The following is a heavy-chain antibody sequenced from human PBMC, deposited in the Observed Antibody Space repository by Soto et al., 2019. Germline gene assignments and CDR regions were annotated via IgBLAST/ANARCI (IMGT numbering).Heavy chain of an antibody. CDR3: ARDGILATGPIDS. D-gene: IGHD3-3*01. Sequence: PGGSLRLSCAASGFTFAHYAMHWVRHSPGKGLEWVAFMSHDENRKLYSDSVKGRFTISRDNSKSTLYLQMSRLRAEDTAVYYCARDGILATGPIDSWGQGTQVTVSS. CDR1: GFTFAHYA. V-gene: IGHV3-30*03. J-gene: IGHJ4*02. CDR2: MSHDENRK.